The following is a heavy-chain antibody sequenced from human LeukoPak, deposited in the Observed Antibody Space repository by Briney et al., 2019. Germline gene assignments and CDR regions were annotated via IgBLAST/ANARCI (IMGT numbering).Heavy chain of an antibody. D-gene: IGHD3-10*01. V-gene: IGHV4-4*07. CDR1: GGSISSYY. J-gene: IGHJ4*02. Sequence: SETLSLTCTVSGGSISSYYWSCIRQPAGKGLEWIGRIYTSGSTNYNPSLKSRVTMSVDTSKNQFSLKLSAVTAADTAVYYCASEHYYGSGSYYSYWGQGTLVTVSS. CDR2: IYTSGST. CDR3: ASEHYYGSGSYYSY.